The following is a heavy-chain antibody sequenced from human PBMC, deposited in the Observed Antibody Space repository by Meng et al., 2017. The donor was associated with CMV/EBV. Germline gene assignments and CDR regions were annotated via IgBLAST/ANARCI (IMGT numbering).Heavy chain of an antibody. D-gene: IGHD3-3*01. Sequence: GESLKISCASSGFTFSSYSMNWVRQAPGKGLEWVSSISSSSSYIYYADSVKGRFTISRDNAKGSLYLQMNSLRAEDTAVYYCARDNLGDYDFCSGYYGVRFDYWGQGTLVTVSS. CDR3: ARDNLGDYDFCSGYYGVRFDY. CDR2: ISSSSSYI. V-gene: IGHV3-21*01. CDR1: GFTFSSYS. J-gene: IGHJ4*02.